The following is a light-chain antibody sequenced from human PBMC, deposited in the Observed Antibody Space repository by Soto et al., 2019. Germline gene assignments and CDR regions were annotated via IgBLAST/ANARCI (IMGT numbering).Light chain of an antibody. V-gene: IGLV1-44*01. J-gene: IGLJ2*01. CDR2: TNN. Sequence: QSVLTQPPSASGPPGQRVTISCSGSSSNIGSNTVNWYQQLPGAAPKLLIYTNNQRPSGVPDRFSGSTSGTSASLAISGLQSEDEAAYYCAAWDDSLNGVLFGGGTKLTVL. CDR3: AAWDDSLNGVL. CDR1: SSNIGSNT.